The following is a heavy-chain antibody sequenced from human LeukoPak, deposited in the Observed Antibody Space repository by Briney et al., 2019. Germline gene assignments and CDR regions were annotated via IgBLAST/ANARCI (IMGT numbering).Heavy chain of an antibody. CDR3: TRVFVGDEYSSSGY. CDR1: EFTFSRYY. D-gene: IGHD6-13*01. Sequence: GGSRNPSGPASEFTFSRYYMPWVRQAQGKGLVWVSRINSDGSSTTYADSVKGRFTISRDNAKNTLYLQMNSLKVEDTAVYYCTRVFVGDEYSSSGYWGQGTLVTVSS. CDR2: INSDGSST. V-gene: IGHV3-74*01. J-gene: IGHJ4*02.